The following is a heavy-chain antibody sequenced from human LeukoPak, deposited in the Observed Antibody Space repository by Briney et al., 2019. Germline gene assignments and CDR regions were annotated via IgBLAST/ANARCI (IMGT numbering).Heavy chain of an antibody. V-gene: IGHV4-30-2*01. CDR3: ARVDSNAYYNALYFDY. J-gene: IGHJ4*02. Sequence: SETLSLTCTVSGGSISSGGYYWSWIRQPPGKGLEWIGYIYHNGSTFYNPSLKSRVTISVDRSKNQFSLKLSSVTAADTAVYYCARVDSNAYYNALYFDYWGQGSLVTVSS. CDR1: GGSISSGGYY. D-gene: IGHD3-22*01. CDR2: IYHNGST.